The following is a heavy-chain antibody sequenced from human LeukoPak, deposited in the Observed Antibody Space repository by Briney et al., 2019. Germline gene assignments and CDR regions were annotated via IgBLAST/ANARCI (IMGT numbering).Heavy chain of an antibody. CDR1: GFTFSSYW. CDR2: IKQDGSEK. J-gene: IGHJ4*02. D-gene: IGHD7-27*01. CDR3: ARAWGIWVQYYFDY. Sequence: GGSLRLSCAASGFTFSSYWMSWVRQAPGKGLEWVSNIKQDGSEKYYVDSVKGRFTISRDNAKNSLYLQMNSLRAEDTAVYYCARAWGIWVQYYFDYWGQGTLVTVSS. V-gene: IGHV3-7*01.